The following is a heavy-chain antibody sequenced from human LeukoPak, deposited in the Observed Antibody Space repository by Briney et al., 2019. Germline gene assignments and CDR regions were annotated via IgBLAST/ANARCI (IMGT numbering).Heavy chain of an antibody. V-gene: IGHV3-48*03. Sequence: GGSLRLSCAASGFTFSSYEMNWVRQAPGKGLEWVSYISSSGSTIYYADSVKGRFTISRDNSKNTLYLQMNSLRAEDTAVYYCAKEIWPTVTTPGWTYFDYWGQGDLVTVSS. CDR2: ISSSGSTI. CDR1: GFTFSSYE. CDR3: AKEIWPTVTTPGWTYFDY. D-gene: IGHD4-17*01. J-gene: IGHJ4*02.